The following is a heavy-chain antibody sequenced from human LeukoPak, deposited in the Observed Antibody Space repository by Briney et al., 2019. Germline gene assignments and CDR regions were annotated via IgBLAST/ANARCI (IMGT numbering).Heavy chain of an antibody. CDR3: ACDRSRWDLLPFDY. D-gene: IGHD1-26*01. Sequence: SETLSLTCTVSGGSISSRSYYWGWIRQPPGKGLEWIGSIYYSGSTYYNPSLKSRVTISVDTSKNQFSVKLSSVSAADTAVHYCACDRSRWDLLPFDYWGQGTLVTVSS. V-gene: IGHV4-39*07. CDR2: IYYSGST. J-gene: IGHJ4*02. CDR1: GGSISSRSYY.